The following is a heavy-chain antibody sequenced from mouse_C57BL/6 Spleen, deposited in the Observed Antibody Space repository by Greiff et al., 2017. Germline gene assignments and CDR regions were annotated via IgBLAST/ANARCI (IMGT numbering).Heavy chain of an antibody. Sequence: EVKVVESGGGLVKPGGSLKLSCAASGFTFSSYTMSWVRQTPEKRLEWVATISGGGGNTYYPDSVKGRFTISRDNAKNTLYLQMSSLRSEDTALYYCARWWLLRAMDYWGQGTSVTVSS. CDR1: GFTFSSYT. D-gene: IGHD2-3*01. V-gene: IGHV5-9*01. CDR3: ARWWLLRAMDY. CDR2: ISGGGGNT. J-gene: IGHJ4*01.